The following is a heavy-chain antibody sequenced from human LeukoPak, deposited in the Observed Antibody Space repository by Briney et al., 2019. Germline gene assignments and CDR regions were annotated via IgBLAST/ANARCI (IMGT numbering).Heavy chain of an antibody. CDR1: GGSFSGYY. D-gene: IGHD6-13*01. CDR3: ARGGHWQQQRS. V-gene: IGHV4-34*01. Sequence: SETLSLTCAVYGGSFSGYYWSWIRQPPGKGLEWIGEINHSGSTNYNPSLKSRVTISVDTSKNQFSLKLSSVTAADTAVYYCARGGHWQQQRSWGQGTLVTVSS. J-gene: IGHJ4*02. CDR2: INHSGST.